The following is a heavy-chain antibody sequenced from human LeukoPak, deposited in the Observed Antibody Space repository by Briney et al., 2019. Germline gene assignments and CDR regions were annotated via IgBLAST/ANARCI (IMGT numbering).Heavy chain of an antibody. CDR2: ISYDGSNK. V-gene: IGHV3-30*04. D-gene: IGHD6-13*01. CDR3: ARDGISSSWYNWFDP. J-gene: IGHJ5*02. CDR1: GFTFSSYA. Sequence: PGGSLRLSCAASGFTFSSYAMHWVRQAPGKGPEWVAVISYDGSNKYYADSVKGRFTISRDNSKNTLYLQMNSLRAEDTAVYYCARDGISSSWYNWFDPWGQGTLVTVSS.